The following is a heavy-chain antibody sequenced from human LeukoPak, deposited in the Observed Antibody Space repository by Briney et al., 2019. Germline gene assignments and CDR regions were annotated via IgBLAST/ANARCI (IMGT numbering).Heavy chain of an antibody. CDR2: IYYTGRT. CDR3: ARGRGYGAYDWNDY. V-gene: IGHV4-31*03. CDR1: GGSVTIGAYY. Sequence: SQTLSLTCTVSGGSVTIGAYYWSWIRQLPGKGLKWMGYIYYTGRTEYNPSLESRVTISLDTSKNQFSLRLSSVTAEDTAVYYCARGRGYGAYDWNDYWGQGTLVTVSS. D-gene: IGHD5-12*01. J-gene: IGHJ4*02.